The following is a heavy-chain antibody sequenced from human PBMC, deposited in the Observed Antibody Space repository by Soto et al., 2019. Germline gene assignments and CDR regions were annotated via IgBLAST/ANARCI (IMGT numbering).Heavy chain of an antibody. Sequence: QVQLVESGGGVVQPGRSLRLSCAVSGFTSSSYGMHWVRQAPGKGLEWVAVIWYDGNKIYYGDSVKGRFTISRDNSKNTLYLQMNSLRAEDTAVYYCARDFDYYYYGMDVWGQGTTVTVSS. J-gene: IGHJ6*02. D-gene: IGHD3-3*01. CDR2: IWYDGNKI. CDR3: ARDFDYYYYGMDV. V-gene: IGHV3-33*01. CDR1: GFTSSSYG.